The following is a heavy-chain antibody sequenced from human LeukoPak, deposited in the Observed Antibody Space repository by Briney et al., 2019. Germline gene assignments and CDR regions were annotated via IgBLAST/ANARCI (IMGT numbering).Heavy chain of an antibody. CDR1: GFTFSNAW. J-gene: IGHJ5*02. CDR2: IKSKTDGGAT. D-gene: IGHD4-23*01. CDR3: TTENYGGSNWFDP. V-gene: IGHV3-15*01. Sequence: TAGGTLRLSCAASGFTFSNAWMSWVRQAPGKGLEWVGRIKSKTDGGATDDAAPVQGRFTISRDDSKNTLYLQMNSLKMEDTAVYYCTTENYGGSNWFDPWGQGTLVTVSS.